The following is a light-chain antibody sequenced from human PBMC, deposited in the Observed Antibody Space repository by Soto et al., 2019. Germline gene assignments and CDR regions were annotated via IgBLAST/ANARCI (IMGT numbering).Light chain of an antibody. J-gene: IGKJ3*01. Sequence: DIVLTQSPGTLSLSPGERATLSCRASQSVSNNLAWYQQKPGQAPRLLIYGASSRATDIPDRFSGSGSGTDFTLTIRRLGPEDSAVYYCQQYGSSPFTFGPGTKVDIK. CDR2: GAS. V-gene: IGKV3-20*01. CDR3: QQYGSSPFT. CDR1: QSVSNN.